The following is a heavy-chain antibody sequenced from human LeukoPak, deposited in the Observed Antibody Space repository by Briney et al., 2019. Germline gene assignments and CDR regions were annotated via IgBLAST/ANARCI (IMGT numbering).Heavy chain of an antibody. V-gene: IGHV3-11*04. CDR2: ISSSGSTI. CDR3: ARDRFRYTATNDAFDI. J-gene: IGHJ3*02. D-gene: IGHD5-18*01. Sequence: PGGSLRLSCAASGFTFSDYFMTWIRQAPGKGLEWVSYISSSGSTIYYADSVKGRFTISRDNSKNTLYLQMNSLRAEDTAVYYCARDRFRYTATNDAFDIWGQGTMVTVSS. CDR1: GFTFSDYF.